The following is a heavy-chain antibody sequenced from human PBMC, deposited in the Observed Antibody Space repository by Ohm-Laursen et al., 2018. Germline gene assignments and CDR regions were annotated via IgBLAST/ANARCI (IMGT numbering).Heavy chain of an antibody. Sequence: SSVKVSCKVSGYTFTSYYMHWVRQAPGQGLEWMGIINPSGGSTSYAQKFQGRVTMTRDTSTSTVYMELSSLRSEDTAVYYCARGFRPPEYSSSEGVEGMDVWGQGTTVTVSS. CDR3: ARGFRPPEYSSSEGVEGMDV. J-gene: IGHJ6*02. CDR2: INPSGGST. D-gene: IGHD6-6*01. CDR1: GYTFTSYY. V-gene: IGHV1-46*01.